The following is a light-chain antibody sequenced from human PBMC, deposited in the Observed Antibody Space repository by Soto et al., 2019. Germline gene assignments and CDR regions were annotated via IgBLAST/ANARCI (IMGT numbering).Light chain of an antibody. J-gene: IGKJ1*01. CDR3: QQYGSSPWT. CDR2: GAS. Sequence: EIVMTQSPATLSVSPGERATLSCRASQSVSIDLAWYQQTPGQAPRLLIYGASSRATGVPDRFSGSGSGTDFTLTIRRLEPDDFAVYYCQQYGSSPWTFGQGTKVDIK. CDR1: QSVSID. V-gene: IGKV3-20*01.